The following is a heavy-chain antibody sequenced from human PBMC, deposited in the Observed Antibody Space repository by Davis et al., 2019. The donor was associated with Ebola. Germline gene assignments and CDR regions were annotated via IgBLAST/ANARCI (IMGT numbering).Heavy chain of an antibody. V-gene: IGHV3-21*01. D-gene: IGHD3-10*01. CDR3: ARHGGSGYYYSPDS. CDR2: ISSNDGST. Sequence: GESLKISCAASGFTFSSYAMTWVRQAPGKRLEWVSSISSNDGSTYYADSLRGRFTISRDNAKSSLYLQMNSLRAEDTAVYYCARHGGSGYYYSPDSWGQGTLVTVSS. CDR1: GFTFSSYA. J-gene: IGHJ4*02.